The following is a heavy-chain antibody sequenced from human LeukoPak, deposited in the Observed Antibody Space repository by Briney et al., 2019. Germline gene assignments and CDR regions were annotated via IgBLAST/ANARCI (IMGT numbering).Heavy chain of an antibody. V-gene: IGHV4-34*01. CDR2: INHSGST. Sequence: PSETLSLTCAVYGGSFSDYYWSWIRQPPGKGLEWIGEINHSGSTNYNPSLKSRVTISVDTSKNQFSLKLSSVTAADTAVYYCARARYSYGPWYFDYWGQGTLVTVSS. CDR3: ARARYSYGPWYFDY. CDR1: GGSFSDYY. D-gene: IGHD5-18*01. J-gene: IGHJ4*02.